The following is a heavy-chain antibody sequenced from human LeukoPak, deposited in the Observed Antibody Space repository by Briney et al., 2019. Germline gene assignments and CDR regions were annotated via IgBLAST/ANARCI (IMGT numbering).Heavy chain of an antibody. Sequence: SETLSLTCTVSGGSISSGGYYWSWIRQHPGKGLEWIGYIYYSGSTYYNPSLKSRVTISVDTSKNQFSLKLSSVTAADTAVYYCAGSPIGYGMDVWGQGTTVTVS. CDR2: IYYSGST. CDR3: AGSPIGYGMDV. V-gene: IGHV4-31*03. CDR1: GGSISSGGYY. J-gene: IGHJ6*02.